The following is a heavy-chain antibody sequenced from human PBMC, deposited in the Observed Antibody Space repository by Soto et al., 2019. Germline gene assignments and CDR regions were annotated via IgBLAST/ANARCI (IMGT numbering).Heavy chain of an antibody. J-gene: IGHJ6*02. CDR1: GGTFSSYA. V-gene: IGHV1-69*01. Sequence: QVQLVQSGAEVKKPGSSVKVSCKASGGTFSSYAISWVRQAPGQGLEWMGGIIPIFGTANYAQKFQGRVTITADESTSTAYKELSSLRSEDTAVYYCARAHFVVVPAAIRYYYYGMDVWGQGTTVTV. CDR3: ARAHFVVVPAAIRYYYYGMDV. CDR2: IIPIFGTA. D-gene: IGHD2-2*02.